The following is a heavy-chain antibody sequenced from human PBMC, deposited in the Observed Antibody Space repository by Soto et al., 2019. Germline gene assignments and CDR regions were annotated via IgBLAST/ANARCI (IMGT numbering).Heavy chain of an antibody. CDR1: GGSISSGGYY. Sequence: TLSLTCTVSGGSISSGGYYWSWIRQHPGKGLEWIGYIYYSGSTYYNPSLKSRVTISVDTSKNQFSLKLSSVTAADTAVYYCARAYCSGGSCYPGWFDPWGQGTLVTVSS. V-gene: IGHV4-31*03. D-gene: IGHD2-15*01. CDR3: ARAYCSGGSCYPGWFDP. CDR2: IYYSGST. J-gene: IGHJ5*02.